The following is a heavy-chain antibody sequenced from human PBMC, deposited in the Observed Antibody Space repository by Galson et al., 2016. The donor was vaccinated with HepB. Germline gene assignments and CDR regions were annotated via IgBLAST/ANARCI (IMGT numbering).Heavy chain of an antibody. CDR3: ARRHEYCPPVGCSVDY. CDR2: DSMDGRRK. Sequence: SLRLSCAASGFTFSSRGMHWVRQAPGKGLEWVAADSMDGRRKFYADSVKGRFTISRDNSNSMLFLQMSSLRADDTAVYYCARRHEYCPPVGCSVDYWGQGTLVSVSS. J-gene: IGHJ4*02. CDR1: GFTFSSRG. D-gene: IGHD2/OR15-2a*01. V-gene: IGHV3-30*03.